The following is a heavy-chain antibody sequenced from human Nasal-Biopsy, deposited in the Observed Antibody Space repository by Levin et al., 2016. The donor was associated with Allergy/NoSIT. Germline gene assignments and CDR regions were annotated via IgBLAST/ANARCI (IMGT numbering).Heavy chain of an antibody. Sequence: GESLKISCIVSGFIVSDYGMSWVRQAPGKGLEWVSSIRNNAGGSTTYYADSVKGRFSISRDNSKNTLYLQMNSLRAGDTALYYCAKDRRTTAGISYVDYWGLGTLVTVSS. CDR3: AKDRRTTAGISYVDY. CDR1: GFIVSDYG. J-gene: IGHJ4*02. CDR2: IRNNAGGSTT. V-gene: IGHV3-23*01. D-gene: IGHD1/OR15-1a*01.